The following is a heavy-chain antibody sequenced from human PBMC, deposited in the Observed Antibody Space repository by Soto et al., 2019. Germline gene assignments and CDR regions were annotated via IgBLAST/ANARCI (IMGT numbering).Heavy chain of an antibody. CDR2: ISGSGAGT. J-gene: IGHJ4*02. V-gene: IGHV3-23*01. CDR3: ANSIAAAGIAMDY. Sequence: EVQLLESGGGLVQPGGSLRLSCAGSGFTFSSCALSWVRLAPGKGLEWVSAISGSGAGTYYADSVKGRFTISRDNSKNTLYLQMNSLRAEDTAVYYCANSIAAAGIAMDYWGQGTLVTVSS. D-gene: IGHD6-13*01. CDR1: GFTFSSCA.